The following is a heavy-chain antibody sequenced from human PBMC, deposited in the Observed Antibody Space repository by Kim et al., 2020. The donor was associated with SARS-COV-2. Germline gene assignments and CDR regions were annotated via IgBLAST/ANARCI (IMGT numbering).Heavy chain of an antibody. J-gene: IGHJ4*02. Sequence: ASVKVSCKASGYTFSKNGIDWVRQAPGERLEWMGWINSGDGNTEYSEKFYDRLTITRDTSASASYLELSRLTSEDSGVYYCARGGPFSGSGSPFDYWGQGTLVLVSS. V-gene: IGHV1-3*04. D-gene: IGHD3-10*01. CDR3: ARGGPFSGSGSPFDY. CDR2: INSGDGNT. CDR1: GYTFSKNG.